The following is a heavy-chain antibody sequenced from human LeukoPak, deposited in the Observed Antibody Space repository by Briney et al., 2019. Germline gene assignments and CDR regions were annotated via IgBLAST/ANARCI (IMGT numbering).Heavy chain of an antibody. V-gene: IGHV1-18*01. CDR2: ISAYNGNT. Sequence: GASVKVSCKASGYTFTSYGISWVRQAPGQGLEWMGWISAYNGNTNYAQKLQGRVTMTTDTSTSTAYMELRSLRSDDTAVYYCARDALPATMVYYFDYWGQGTLVTVSS. CDR1: GYTFTSYG. J-gene: IGHJ4*02. D-gene: IGHD3-10*01. CDR3: ARDALPATMVYYFDY.